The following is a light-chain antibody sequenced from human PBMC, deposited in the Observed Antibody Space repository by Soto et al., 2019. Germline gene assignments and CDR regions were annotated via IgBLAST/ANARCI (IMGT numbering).Light chain of an antibody. CDR1: QSVSSY. CDR3: QQRSNWPRFT. J-gene: IGKJ3*01. V-gene: IGKV3-11*01. Sequence: EIVLTQSPATLSLSPGERATLSCRASQSVSSYLAWYQQKPGQAPRLLIYDASNRATGIPARFSGSGYGTDCTLTISSLEPEDFAVYYWQQRSNWPRFTLGPGTNVDIK. CDR2: DAS.